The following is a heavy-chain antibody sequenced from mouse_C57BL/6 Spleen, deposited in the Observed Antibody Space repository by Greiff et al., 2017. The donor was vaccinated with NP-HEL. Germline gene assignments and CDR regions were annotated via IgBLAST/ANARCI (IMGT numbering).Heavy chain of an antibody. CDR1: GYSFTDYN. Sequence: VHVKQSGPELVKPGASVKISCKASGYSFTDYNMNWVKQSNGKSLEWIGVINPNYGTTSYNQKFKGKATLTVDQSSSTAYMQLNSLTSEDSAVYYCASPHYGYDVGFAYWGQGTLVTVSA. J-gene: IGHJ3*01. V-gene: IGHV1-39*01. D-gene: IGHD2-2*01. CDR2: INPNYGTT. CDR3: ASPHYGYDVGFAY.